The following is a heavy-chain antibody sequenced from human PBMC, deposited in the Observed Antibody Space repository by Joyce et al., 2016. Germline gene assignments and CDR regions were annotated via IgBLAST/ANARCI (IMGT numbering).Heavy chain of an antibody. V-gene: IGHV1-24*01. Sequence: QVQLVQSGAEVKKPGASVKVSCKVSGYTRTEFSMHWVRQAPGKGHEWIGSFNPEDDEKIDAQKYQSRVTMTEDTSTDTGSMELRSLTSEDTAVYYCATGSLNQRLVRIYYFVYWGQGTLVSVSS. D-gene: IGHD6-13*01. J-gene: IGHJ4*02. CDR2: FNPEDDEK. CDR3: ATGSLNQRLVRIYYFVY. CDR1: GYTRTEFS.